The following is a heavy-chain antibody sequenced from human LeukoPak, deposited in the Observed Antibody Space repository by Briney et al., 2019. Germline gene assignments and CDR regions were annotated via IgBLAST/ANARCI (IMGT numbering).Heavy chain of an antibody. Sequence: PGGSLRLSCAASGFTFSSCAMSWVRQAPGKGLEWVSAISGGGGSTYYADSVKGRFTISRDNSKNTLYLQMNRLRAEDTAVYYCAKVSNYGYVYDYWGQGTLVTVSS. V-gene: IGHV3-23*01. CDR2: ISGGGGST. D-gene: IGHD3-16*01. CDR1: GFTFSSCA. CDR3: AKVSNYGYVYDY. J-gene: IGHJ4*02.